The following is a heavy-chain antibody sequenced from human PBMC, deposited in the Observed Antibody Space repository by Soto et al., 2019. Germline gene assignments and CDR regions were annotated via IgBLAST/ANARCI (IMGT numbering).Heavy chain of an antibody. CDR3: ARVLFGSNCWFDP. CDR2: IYYSGST. V-gene: IGHV4-59*01. Sequence: SETLSLTCTVSGGSISSYYWSWIRQPPGKGLEWIGYIYYSGSTNYNPSLKSRVTISVDTSKNQFSLKLSSVTAADTAVYYCARVLFGSNCWFDPWGQGTLVTSPQ. J-gene: IGHJ5*02. CDR1: GGSISSYY. D-gene: IGHD3-16*01.